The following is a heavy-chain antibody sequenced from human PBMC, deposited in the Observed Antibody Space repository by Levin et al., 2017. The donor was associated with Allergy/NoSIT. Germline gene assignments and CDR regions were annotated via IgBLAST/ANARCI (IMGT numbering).Heavy chain of an antibody. V-gene: IGHV3-74*01. CDR1: GFTFSNYW. J-gene: IGHJ4*02. Sequence: LSLTCAASGFTFSNYWMHWVRPAPGEGLVWVSHINSDGGNINYADSVKGRFTFSRDNAKNTVYLQMNSLRAEDTAVYYCARGGCSATSCLDSWGQGTLVTVSS. D-gene: IGHD2-2*01. CDR3: ARGGCSATSCLDS. CDR2: INSDGGNI.